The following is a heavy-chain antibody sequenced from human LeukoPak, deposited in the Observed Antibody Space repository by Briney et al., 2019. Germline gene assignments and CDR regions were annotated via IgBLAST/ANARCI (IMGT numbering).Heavy chain of an antibody. V-gene: IGHV4-59*01. D-gene: IGHD6-13*01. CDR1: GGSISSYY. CDR3: ARGYSCSWYVRAPMGAFDI. J-gene: IGHJ3*02. Sequence: NPSETLSLTCTVSGGSISSYYWSWIRQPPGKGLEWIGYIYYSGSTNYNPSLKSRVTISVDTSKNQFSLKLSSVTAADTAVYYCARGYSCSWYVRAPMGAFDIWGQGTMVTVSS. CDR2: IYYSGST.